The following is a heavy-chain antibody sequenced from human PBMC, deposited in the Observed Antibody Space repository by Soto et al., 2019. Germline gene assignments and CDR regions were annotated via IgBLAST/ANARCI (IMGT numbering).Heavy chain of an antibody. CDR2: IYYSGST. V-gene: IGHV4-59*01. J-gene: IGHJ4*02. CDR1: GGSISSYY. D-gene: IGHD3-22*01. Sequence: SETLSLTCTVSGGSISSYYWSCIRQPPGKGLEWIGYIYYSGSTNYNPSLKSRVTISVDTSKNQFSLKLSSVTAADTAVYYCARFVDYYDSSGSFDYWGQGTLVTVSS. CDR3: ARFVDYYDSSGSFDY.